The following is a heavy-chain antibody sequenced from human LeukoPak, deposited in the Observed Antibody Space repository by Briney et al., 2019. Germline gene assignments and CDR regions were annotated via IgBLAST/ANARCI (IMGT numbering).Heavy chain of an antibody. CDR3: ARESVRGVRKGGEGYYYYYGMDV. V-gene: IGHV3-72*01. Sequence: GGSLILSCAASGFTFSDHYMDWVRQAPGKGLEWVGRTRNKANSYTTEYAASVKGRFTISRDDSKNSLYLQMNSLKTEDTAVYYCARESVRGVRKGGEGYYYYYGMDVWGQGTTVTVSS. CDR2: TRNKANSYTT. J-gene: IGHJ6*02. CDR1: GFTFSDHY. D-gene: IGHD3-10*01.